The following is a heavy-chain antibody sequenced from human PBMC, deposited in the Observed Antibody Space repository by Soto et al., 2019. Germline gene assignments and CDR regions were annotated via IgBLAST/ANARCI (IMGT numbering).Heavy chain of an antibody. CDR1: GGSFSGYY. CDR3: ARSEATVLDN. J-gene: IGHJ4*02. CDR2: INHSGST. V-gene: IGHV4-34*01. D-gene: IGHD4-17*01. Sequence: SETLSLTCAVYGGSFSGYYWTWIRQPPGTGLEWIGEINHSGSTNYNPSLKSRVTISVDTSKNQFSLKLTSVTAADTAVYYCARSEATVLDNWGQGTLVTVSS.